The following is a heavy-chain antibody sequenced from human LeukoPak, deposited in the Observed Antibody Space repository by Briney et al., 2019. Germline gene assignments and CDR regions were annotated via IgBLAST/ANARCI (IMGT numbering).Heavy chain of an antibody. D-gene: IGHD3-22*01. V-gene: IGHV7-4-1*02. J-gene: IGHJ5*02. CDR2: INTNTGNP. Sequence: ASVKVSCKASGYTFTTYAMNWVRQAPGQGLEWMGWINTNTGNPTYAQGFTGRFVFSLDTSVSTAYLQISSLKAEDTAVYYCATGMYYYDSSGPLRANWFDPWGQGTLVTVSS. CDR1: GYTFTTYA. CDR3: ATGMYYYDSSGPLRANWFDP.